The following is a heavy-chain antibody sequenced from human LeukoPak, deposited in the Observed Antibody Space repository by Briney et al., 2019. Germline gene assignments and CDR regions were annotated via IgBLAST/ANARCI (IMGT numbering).Heavy chain of an antibody. V-gene: IGHV3-30*18. CDR1: GFTFSGYG. Sequence: GGSLRLSCAASGFTFSGYGMHWVAQTPGKGLEWVAVISYDGSHKYYADSVKDRFAISRDSSKNTLYLQMNSLRAEDTAVYYCAKDSCGGDCYSFDYWGQGTLVTVSS. D-gene: IGHD2-21*02. CDR2: ISYDGSHK. CDR3: AKDSCGGDCYSFDY. J-gene: IGHJ4*02.